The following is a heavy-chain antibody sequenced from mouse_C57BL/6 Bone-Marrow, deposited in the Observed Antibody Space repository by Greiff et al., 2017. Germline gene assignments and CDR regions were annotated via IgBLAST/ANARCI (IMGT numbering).Heavy chain of an antibody. J-gene: IGHJ3*01. V-gene: IGHV14-4*01. CDR2: IDPENGDT. D-gene: IGHD1-1*01. CDR1: GFNIKDDY. Sequence: EVKLMESGAELVRPGASVKLSCTASGFNIKDDYMHWVKQRPEQGLEWIGWIDPENGDTEYASKFQGKATITADTSSNTAYLQLSSLTSEDTAVYYCTTGEATRFAYWGQGTLVTVSA. CDR3: TTGEATRFAY.